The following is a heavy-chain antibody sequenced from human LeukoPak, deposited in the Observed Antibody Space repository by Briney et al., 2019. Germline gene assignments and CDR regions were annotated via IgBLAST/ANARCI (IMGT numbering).Heavy chain of an antibody. CDR2: ISYDGSNK. Sequence: GGSLRLSCAPSVYTFSIYAMHWVRQAPDRGLECVAVISYDGSNKYYADSVKGRFTISRDNSKNTLYLQMNSVRAEDTAVYYCARCPTAMVFYFDYWGQGTLVTVSS. CDR3: ARCPTAMVFYFDY. J-gene: IGHJ4*02. V-gene: IGHV3-30-3*01. CDR1: VYTFSIYA. D-gene: IGHD5-18*01.